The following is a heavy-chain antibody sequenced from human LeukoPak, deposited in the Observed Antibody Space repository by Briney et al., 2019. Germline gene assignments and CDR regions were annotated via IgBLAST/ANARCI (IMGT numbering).Heavy chain of an antibody. CDR2: FDPEDGET. J-gene: IGHJ4*02. CDR3: ATDLDTAMVTSGFDY. D-gene: IGHD5-18*01. V-gene: IGHV1-24*01. Sequence: ASVKVSCKVSGYTLTGLSMHWVRQAPGKGLEWMGGFDPEDGETIYAQKFQGRVTMTEDTSTDTAYMELSSLRSEDTAVYYCATDLDTAMVTSGFDYWGQGTLATVSS. CDR1: GYTLTGLS.